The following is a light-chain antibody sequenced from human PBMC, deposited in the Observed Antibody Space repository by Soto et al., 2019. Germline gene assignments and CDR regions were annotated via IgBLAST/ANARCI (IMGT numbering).Light chain of an antibody. CDR3: QSYDNILSAVV. CDR1: SSSVGAGYD. Sequence: QSVLTQPPSVSGAPGQRVTISCTGSSSSVGAGYDVHWYQHLPGTAPKLLIFGNTNRPSGVPDRFSGSKSGTSVSLAITGLQAEDEGDYYCQSYDNILSAVVFGGGTQLTVL. CDR2: GNT. J-gene: IGLJ2*01. V-gene: IGLV1-40*01.